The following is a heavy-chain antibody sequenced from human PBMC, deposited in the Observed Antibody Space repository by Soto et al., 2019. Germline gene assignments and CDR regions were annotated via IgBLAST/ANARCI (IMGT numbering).Heavy chain of an antibody. J-gene: IGHJ6*02. V-gene: IGHV1-69*01. CDR2: IIPIFGTA. CDR1: GGTFSSYA. Sequence: QVQLVQSGAEVKKPGSSVKVSCKASGGTFSSYAISWVRQAPGQGLEWMGGIIPIFGTANYAQKFQGRVTITADESTSTAYMELTSLRSEDTAVYYCARDQYYYDSSGYDYYGMDVWGQGTTVTVSS. CDR3: ARDQYYYDSSGYDYYGMDV. D-gene: IGHD3-22*01.